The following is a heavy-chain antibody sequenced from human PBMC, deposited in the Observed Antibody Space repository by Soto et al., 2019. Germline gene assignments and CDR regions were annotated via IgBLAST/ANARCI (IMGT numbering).Heavy chain of an antibody. CDR2: IYHSGST. V-gene: IGHV4-4*02. Sequence: QVQLQESGPGLVKPSGTLSLTCAVSGGSISSSNWWSWVRQPPGKGLEWIGEIYHSGSTNYNPSLKSRXXIXVXXSTNQFSLKLSSVTAADTAVYYCARDGLVRGGLDYWGQGTLVTVSS. D-gene: IGHD3-10*01. J-gene: IGHJ4*02. CDR1: GGSISSSNW. CDR3: ARDGLVRGGLDY.